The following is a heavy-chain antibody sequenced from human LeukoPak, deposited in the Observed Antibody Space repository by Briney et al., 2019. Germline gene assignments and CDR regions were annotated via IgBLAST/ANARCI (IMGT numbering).Heavy chain of an antibody. D-gene: IGHD1-26*01. J-gene: IGHJ4*02. CDR2: ISSSSSYI. V-gene: IGHV3-21*01. Sequence: GGSLRLSCVASGFTFSSYSMNWVRQAPGKGLEWVSFISSSSSYIYYADSVKGRFTISRDNAKNSLYLQMNSLRAEDTAVYYCARDFHSGSSYYFDYWGQGTLVTVSS. CDR1: GFTFSSYS. CDR3: ARDFHSGSSYYFDY.